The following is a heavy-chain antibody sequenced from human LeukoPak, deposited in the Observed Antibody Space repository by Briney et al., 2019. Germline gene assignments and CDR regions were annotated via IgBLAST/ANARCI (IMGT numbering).Heavy chain of an antibody. Sequence: SQTLSLTCAISGDSVSSNSVAWNWIRQSPSRGLEWLGRTYYRSKWYNDYAVSVKSRITINPDTSKNQFSLQLKSVTPEDTAVYYCARGVQPLHESDSFDIWGQGTMVTVSS. CDR2: TYYRSKWYN. V-gene: IGHV6-1*01. CDR3: ARGVQPLHESDSFDI. D-gene: IGHD2-2*01. J-gene: IGHJ3*02. CDR1: GDSVSSNSVA.